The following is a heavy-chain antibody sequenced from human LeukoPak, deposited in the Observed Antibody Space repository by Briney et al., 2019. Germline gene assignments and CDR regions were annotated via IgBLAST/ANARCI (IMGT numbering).Heavy chain of an antibody. CDR3: ARGAIPRSGSYASFDY. CDR2: IIPIFGTA. J-gene: IGHJ4*02. D-gene: IGHD1-26*01. CDR1: GGTFSSYP. Sequence: GSSVKVSCKASGGTFSSYPISWVRQAPGQGLEWMGGIIPIFGTANYAQKFQGRVTITADESTSTAYMELSSLRSEDTAVYYCARGAIPRSGSYASFDYWGQGTLVTVSS. V-gene: IGHV1-69*01.